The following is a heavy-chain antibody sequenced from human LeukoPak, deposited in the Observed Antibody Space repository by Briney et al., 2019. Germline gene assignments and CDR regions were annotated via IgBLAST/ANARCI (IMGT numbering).Heavy chain of an antibody. J-gene: IGHJ4*02. CDR2: IWYDGSNK. Sequence: PGGSLRLSCAASGFTLSSYGMHWVRQAPGKGLEWVAVIWYDGSNKYYADSVKGRFTISRDNSKNTLYLQMNSLRAEDTAVYYCARDQAAAGNYFDYWGQGTLVTVSS. D-gene: IGHD6-13*01. CDR3: ARDQAAAGNYFDY. CDR1: GFTLSSYG. V-gene: IGHV3-33*01.